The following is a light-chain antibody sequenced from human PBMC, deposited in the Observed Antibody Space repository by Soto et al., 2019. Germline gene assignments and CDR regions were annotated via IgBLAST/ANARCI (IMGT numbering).Light chain of an antibody. CDR3: QQYNNWPPLT. J-gene: IGKJ4*01. Sequence: EIVMTQSPATLSVSPGEGATLSCRASQSVSSNLAWYQQKPGQAPRLLIYAASTRATGIPARFSGSGPGTEFTLTISSLQSEDFAVNYCQQYNNWPPLTFGGGTKVEIK. CDR1: QSVSSN. V-gene: IGKV3-15*01. CDR2: AAS.